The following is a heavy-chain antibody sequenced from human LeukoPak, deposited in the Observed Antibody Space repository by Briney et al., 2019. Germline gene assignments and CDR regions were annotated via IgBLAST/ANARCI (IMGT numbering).Heavy chain of an antibody. CDR2: IYTSGNT. CDR3: ARVDLRAAFFDY. CDR1: GGFISSYY. D-gene: IGHD2-15*01. V-gene: IGHV4-4*07. Sequence: PSETLSLTCTVSGGFISSYYWTWIRQPAGKGLEWIGRIYTSGNTGYNPSLKSRVTMSVDTSKNQFSLNLSSVTAADTAVYYCARVDLRAAFFDYWGQGTLVTVSS. J-gene: IGHJ4*02.